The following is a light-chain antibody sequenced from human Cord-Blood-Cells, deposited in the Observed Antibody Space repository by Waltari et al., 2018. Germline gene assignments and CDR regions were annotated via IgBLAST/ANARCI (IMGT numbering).Light chain of an antibody. CDR2: EGS. J-gene: IGLJ2*01. Sequence: QSALTQPASVSGSPGQSITISCTGTSSDVGGYNYVSWYQQHPGKAPKLMIYEGSNRPPGVSNRFSCAKSGSTASLTISGLQAEDEADYYCSSYTSSSTLVVFGGGTKLTVL. CDR3: SSYTSSSTLVV. V-gene: IGLV2-14*01. CDR1: SSDVGGYNY.